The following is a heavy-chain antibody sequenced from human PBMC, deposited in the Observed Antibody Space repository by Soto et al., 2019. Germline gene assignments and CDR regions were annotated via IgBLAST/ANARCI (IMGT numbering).Heavy chain of an antibody. Sequence: SETLSLTCAVSGGSISSGGYSWSWIRQPPGEGLEWIAYIYHSGSTYYNPSLKSRVTISVDRSKNQFSLKLSSMTAADTAVYYCARVPYPWGQGTLVTVSS. CDR1: GGSISSGGYS. CDR3: ARVPYP. CDR2: IYHSGST. J-gene: IGHJ5*02. V-gene: IGHV4-30-2*01.